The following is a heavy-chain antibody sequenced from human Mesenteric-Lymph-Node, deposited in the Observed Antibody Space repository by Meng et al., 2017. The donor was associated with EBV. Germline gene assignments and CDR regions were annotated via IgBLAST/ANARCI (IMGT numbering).Heavy chain of an antibody. V-gene: IGHV4-34*01. CDR2: INHSGSA. CDR3: ARGVQVAWRFDP. J-gene: IGHJ5*02. CDR1: GVCGSNVY. D-gene: IGHD2-15*01. Sequence: QVPAHQWGAGLLKASETRALICEVSGVCGSNVYGIWIRQTPGKGLEWIGEINHSGSANYNPSLKSRVTISIDTSKNQFSLRLNSVTAADTAVYYCARGVQVAWRFDPWGQGTLVTVSS.